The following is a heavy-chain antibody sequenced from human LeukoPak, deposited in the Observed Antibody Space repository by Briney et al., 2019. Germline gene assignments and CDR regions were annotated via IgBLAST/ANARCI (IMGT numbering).Heavy chain of an antibody. Sequence: SETLSLTCTVSGGSLTSFYWSWIRQPAGEGLEWIGRIYTSGSTNYNPSLNSRVTISVDKSKNHLSLNLSSVTAADTAFYYCARDWRYCSVGSCSYYFDYWGQGALVTVSS. CDR3: ARDWRYCSVGSCSYYFDY. D-gene: IGHD2-15*01. V-gene: IGHV4-4*07. CDR2: IYTSGST. CDR1: GGSLTSFY. J-gene: IGHJ4*02.